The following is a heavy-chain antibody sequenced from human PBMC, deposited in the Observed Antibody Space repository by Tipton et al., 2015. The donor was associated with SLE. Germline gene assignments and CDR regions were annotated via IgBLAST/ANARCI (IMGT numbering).Heavy chain of an antibody. V-gene: IGHV4-34*01. CDR1: GGSFSGYY. Sequence: TLSLTCAVYGGSFSGYYGSWIRQPPGKGLEWIGEINHSGSTNYDPSLKNRVTISVDTSKNQFSLKLSSVTAADTAVYYCATALKVLVVYAMSGFDYWGQGTLVTVSS. CDR3: ATALKVLVVYAMSGFDY. J-gene: IGHJ4*02. D-gene: IGHD2-8*02. CDR2: INHSGST.